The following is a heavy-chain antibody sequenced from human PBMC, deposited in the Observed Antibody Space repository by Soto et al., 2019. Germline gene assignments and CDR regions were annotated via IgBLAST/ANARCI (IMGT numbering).Heavy chain of an antibody. Sequence: PSETLSLTCAVYGGSFSGYYWSWIRQSPGKGLEWIGEVNPTGSTKYNPSLKSRVTISVDTSKNQFSLNLNSVTAADTALYYCARSREQWLVDAFDIWGQGTMVTASS. CDR1: GGSFSGYY. V-gene: IGHV4-34*01. CDR2: VNPTGST. CDR3: ARSREQWLVDAFDI. D-gene: IGHD6-19*01. J-gene: IGHJ3*02.